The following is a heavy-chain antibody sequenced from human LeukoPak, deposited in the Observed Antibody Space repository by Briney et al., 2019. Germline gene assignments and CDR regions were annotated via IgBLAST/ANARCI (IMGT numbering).Heavy chain of an antibody. Sequence: GGSLRLSCAASGFTFSSYGMNWVRQAPGKGLEWVSSISRSSTYIYYGDSVKGRFTISRDNAKNSLYLQMNSLRAEDTAVYYCAREGRSSGWYFDYWGQGTLVTVSS. CDR1: GFTFSSYG. CDR3: AREGRSSGWYFDY. D-gene: IGHD6-19*01. CDR2: ISRSSTYI. J-gene: IGHJ4*02. V-gene: IGHV3-21*01.